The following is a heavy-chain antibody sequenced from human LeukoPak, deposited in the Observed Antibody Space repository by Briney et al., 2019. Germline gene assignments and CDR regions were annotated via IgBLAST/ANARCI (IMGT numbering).Heavy chain of an antibody. CDR1: GGSISGSSYY. CDR3: ARGGESGYDT. CDR2: IYYSGST. V-gene: IGHV4-39*01. D-gene: IGHD5-12*01. Sequence: SETLSLTCTASGGSISGSSYYWGWIRQPPGKGLEWIGSIYYSGSTYYNPSLKSRLTISVDTSKNQFSLKLSSVTAADTAVYYCARGGESGYDTWGQGSLVTVSS. J-gene: IGHJ5*02.